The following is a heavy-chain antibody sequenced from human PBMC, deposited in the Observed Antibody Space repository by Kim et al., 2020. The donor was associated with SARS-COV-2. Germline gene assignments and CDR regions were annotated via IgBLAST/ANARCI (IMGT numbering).Heavy chain of an antibody. D-gene: IGHD2-21*01. V-gene: IGHV7-4-1*02. CDR1: GYNFTNYP. CDR3: ARIADLDH. J-gene: IGHJ4*02. Sequence: ASVKVSCKTSGYNFTNYPLNWVRQGPGQDLEWMGWIHTKTGNPTYAPGFRSRLDFSLDTSVNTAYLQINNLKDADSGVYYFARIADLDHWRQGTLLTVSS. CDR2: IHTKTGNP.